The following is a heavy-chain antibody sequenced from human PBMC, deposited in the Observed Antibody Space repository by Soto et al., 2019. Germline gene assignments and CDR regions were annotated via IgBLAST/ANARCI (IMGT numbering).Heavy chain of an antibody. J-gene: IGHJ6*02. CDR1: GGSVSSGSYY. CDR2: IYYSGST. CDR3: AREVVVVVAAGITDGMDV. Sequence: KPSETLSLTCTVSGGSVSSGSYYWSWIRQPPGKGLEWIGYIYYSGSTNYNPSLKSRVTISVDTSKNQFSLKLSSVTAADTAVYYCAREVVVVVAAGITDGMDVWGQRNTVRVYS. V-gene: IGHV4-61*01. D-gene: IGHD2-15*01.